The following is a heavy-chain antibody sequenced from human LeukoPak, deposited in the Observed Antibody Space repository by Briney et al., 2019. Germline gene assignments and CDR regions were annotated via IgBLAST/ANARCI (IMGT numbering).Heavy chain of an antibody. D-gene: IGHD3-10*01. J-gene: IGHJ1*01. V-gene: IGHV3-7*01. CDR2: IKQDGSEK. Sequence: GGSLRLSCAASGFTFSSYWMSWVRQAPGKGLEWVANIKQDGSEKYYVDSVKGRFTISRDNAKNSLYLQMNSLRAEDTAVYYCASDVLLWFGELSPAEYFQHWGQGTLVTVSS. CDR3: ASDVLLWFGELSPAEYFQH. CDR1: GFTFSSYW.